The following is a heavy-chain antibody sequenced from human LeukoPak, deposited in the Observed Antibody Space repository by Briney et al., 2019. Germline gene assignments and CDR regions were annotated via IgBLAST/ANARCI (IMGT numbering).Heavy chain of an antibody. V-gene: IGHV1-2*02. D-gene: IGHD3-3*01. J-gene: IGHJ6*03. CDR3: ARAAGVAHYYYYYMDV. Sequence: GASVKVSCKASVYTFTGYYMHWVRQAPGQGLEWMGWINPNSGGTNYAQKFQGRVTMTRDTSISTAYMELSRLRSDDRAVYYCARAAGVAHYYYYYMDVWGKGTTVTISS. CDR2: INPNSGGT. CDR1: VYTFTGYY.